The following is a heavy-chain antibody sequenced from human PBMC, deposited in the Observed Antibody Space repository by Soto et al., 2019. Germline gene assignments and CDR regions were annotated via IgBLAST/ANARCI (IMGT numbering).Heavy chain of an antibody. J-gene: IGHJ5*02. V-gene: IGHV1-18*01. Sequence: ASVKVSCKASGYTFTSYGISWVRQAPGQGLEWMGWISAYNGNTNYAQKLQGRVTMTTDTSTSAAYMALRSLRSDDTAVYYCARDGCTSGVCYLNWFEPWGQGTLVTVSS. D-gene: IGHD2-8*01. CDR2: ISAYNGNT. CDR3: ARDGCTSGVCYLNWFEP. CDR1: GYTFTSYG.